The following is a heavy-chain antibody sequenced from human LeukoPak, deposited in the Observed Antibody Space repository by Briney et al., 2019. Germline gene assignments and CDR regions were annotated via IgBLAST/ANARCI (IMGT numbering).Heavy chain of an antibody. D-gene: IGHD2-15*01. CDR1: GGTFSSYA. CDR2: IIPILGIA. J-gene: IGHJ6*02. Sequence: ASVKVSCKASGGTFSSYAISWVRQAPGQGLEWMGRIIPILGIANYAQKFQGRVTITADKSTSTAYMELSSLRSEDTAVYYCARGPREVVVAAIQSPYYYYGMDVWGQGTTVTVSS. V-gene: IGHV1-69*04. CDR3: ARGPREVVVAAIQSPYYYYGMDV.